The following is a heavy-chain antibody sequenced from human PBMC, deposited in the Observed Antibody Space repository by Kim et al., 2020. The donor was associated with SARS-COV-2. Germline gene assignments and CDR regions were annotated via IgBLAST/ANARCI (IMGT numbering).Heavy chain of an antibody. CDR3: ASAPPEVAAAGNSAVFYY. J-gene: IGHJ6*01. Sequence: SVKVSCKASGGTFSSYYITWVRQAPGQGLEWMGGFVAFFGTSTYAQKFQGRVTIVADKSTKTAYMEMSSLRPDDTAVYYCASAPPEVAAAGNSAVFYY. CDR1: GGTFSSYY. D-gene: IGHD6-13*01. V-gene: IGHV1-69*06. CDR2: FVAFFGTS.